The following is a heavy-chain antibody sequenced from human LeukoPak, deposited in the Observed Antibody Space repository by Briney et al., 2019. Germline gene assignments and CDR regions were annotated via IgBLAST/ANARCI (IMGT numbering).Heavy chain of an antibody. J-gene: IGHJ6*03. V-gene: IGHV1-2*02. CDR2: INPNSGGT. D-gene: IGHD3-10*01. Sequence: ASVKVSCKASGYTFTGYYMHWVRQAPGQGLEWMGWINPNSGGTNYAQKFQGRVTMTRDTSISTAYMELSRLRSDDKAVYYCARGISAGSYNDYYYMDVWGKGTTVTVSS. CDR1: GYTFTGYY. CDR3: ARGISAGSYNDYYYMDV.